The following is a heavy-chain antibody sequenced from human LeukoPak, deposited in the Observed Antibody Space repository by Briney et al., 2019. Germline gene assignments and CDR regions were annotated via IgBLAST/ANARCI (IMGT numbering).Heavy chain of an antibody. J-gene: IGHJ3*02. CDR1: GGSISSYY. D-gene: IGHD3-22*01. CDR2: IYYSGST. Sequence: KPSETLSLTCTVAGGSISSYYWSWIRQPPGKGLDWIGYIYYSGSTNYNPSLKSRVTISVDTSKNQFSLKLSSVTAADTAVYYCARVLYYYDSSGYYYDAFDIWGQGTMVTVSS. CDR3: ARVLYYYDSSGYYYDAFDI. V-gene: IGHV4-59*01.